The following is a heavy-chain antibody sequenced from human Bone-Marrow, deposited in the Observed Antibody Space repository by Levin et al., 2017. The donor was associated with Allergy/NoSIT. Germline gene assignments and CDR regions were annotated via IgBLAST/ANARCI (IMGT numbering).Heavy chain of an antibody. J-gene: IGHJ4*02. CDR3: ASSQPNDYYGSGSFYH. Sequence: GGSLRLSCAASGLTFVNHGMHWVRQAPGKGLEWVAVIWYDGSGEFYADSLEGRFTISRDNSQNKLYLQMNTLRVEDTAVYYCASSQPNDYYGSGSFYHWGQGTLVTVSS. CDR1: GLTFVNHG. CDR2: IWYDGSGE. V-gene: IGHV3-33*01. D-gene: IGHD3-10*01.